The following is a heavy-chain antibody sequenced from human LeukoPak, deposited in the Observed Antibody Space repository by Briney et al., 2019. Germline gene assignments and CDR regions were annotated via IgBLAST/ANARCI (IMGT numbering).Heavy chain of an antibody. CDR1: GGSISSSSYY. D-gene: IGHD3-16*02. J-gene: IGHJ1*01. Sequence: SETLSLTCTVSGGSISSSSYYWGWIRQPPGKGLEWIGSIYYSGSTYYNPSLKSRVTISVDTSKNQFSLKLSSVTAADTAVYYCARNRITDFQHWGQGTLVTVSS. CDR3: ARNRITDFQH. V-gene: IGHV4-39*07. CDR2: IYYSGST.